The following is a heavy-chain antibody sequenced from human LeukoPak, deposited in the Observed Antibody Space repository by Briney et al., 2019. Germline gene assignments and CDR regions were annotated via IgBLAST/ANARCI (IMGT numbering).Heavy chain of an antibody. V-gene: IGHV3-30*02. CDR2: IRYDGSNK. CDR1: GFSFSNYG. J-gene: IGHJ6*03. CDR3: AKGVRPDMYYYMDV. D-gene: IGHD2-15*01. Sequence: GGSLRLSCAASGFSFSNYGMHWVRQAPGKGLKWVTFIRYDGSNKYYADSVQGRFTISRDNSKKTVFLQMNSLRAEDAAVYYCAKGVRPDMYYYMDVWGKGTTVTISS.